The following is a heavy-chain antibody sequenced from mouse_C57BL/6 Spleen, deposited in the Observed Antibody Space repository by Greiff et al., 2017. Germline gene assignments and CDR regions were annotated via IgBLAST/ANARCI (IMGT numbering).Heavy chain of an antibody. CDR3: ARSYSKSWYFDV. CDR2: INPNYGTT. Sequence: VQLQQPGPELVKPGASVKISCKASGYSFTDYNMNWVKQSNGKSLEWIGVINPNYGTTSYNQKFKGKATLTVDQSSSTAYMQLNSLTSEDSAVYYGARSYSKSWYFDVWGTGTTVTVSS. V-gene: IGHV1-39*01. J-gene: IGHJ1*03. CDR1: GYSFTDYN. D-gene: IGHD2-5*01.